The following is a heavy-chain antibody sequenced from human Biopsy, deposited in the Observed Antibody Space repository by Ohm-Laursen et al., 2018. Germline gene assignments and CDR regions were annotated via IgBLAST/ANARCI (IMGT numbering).Heavy chain of an antibody. V-gene: IGHV3-9*01. Sequence: SLRLSCTASGFRFDDYAMQWVRHAPGKGLEWVSGISWSSGTIGYADSVKGRFTVSRDNAKNSLYLQMNSLRAEDTALYYCAKDRRAVAGYDAFDIWGQGTMVTVSS. J-gene: IGHJ3*02. CDR3: AKDRRAVAGYDAFDI. CDR1: GFRFDDYA. CDR2: ISWSSGTI. D-gene: IGHD6-19*01.